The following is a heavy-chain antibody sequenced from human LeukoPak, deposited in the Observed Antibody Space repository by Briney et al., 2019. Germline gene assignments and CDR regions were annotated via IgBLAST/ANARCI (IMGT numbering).Heavy chain of an antibody. CDR1: GFIFSNYV. V-gene: IGHV3-21*01. D-gene: IGHD3-9*01. CDR3: ARASSKQLAGYLPDGFDI. CDR2: ISSSGTYV. J-gene: IGHJ3*02. Sequence: GGSLRLSCAASGFIFSNYVMHWVRQAPGKGLEWVSSISSSGTYVYYADSVKGRFTISRDNAKNSLSLQMNSLRADDAAVYYCARASSKQLAGYLPDGFDIWGQGTMVTVSS.